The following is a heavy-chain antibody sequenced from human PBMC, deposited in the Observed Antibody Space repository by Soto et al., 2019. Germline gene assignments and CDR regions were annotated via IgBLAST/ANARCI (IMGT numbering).Heavy chain of an antibody. D-gene: IGHD2-2*02. Sequence: GASVKVSCKASGYTFTGYYMHWVRQAPGQGLEWMGWINPNSGGTNYAQKFQGRVTMTRDTSISTAYMELSRLRSDDTAVYYCARDPVVVVPAAIGNGYGSGSFYYYYYYGMDVWGQGTTVTVSS. CDR2: INPNSGGT. V-gene: IGHV1-2*02. J-gene: IGHJ6*02. CDR1: GYTFTGYY. CDR3: ARDPVVVVPAAIGNGYGSGSFYYYYYYGMDV.